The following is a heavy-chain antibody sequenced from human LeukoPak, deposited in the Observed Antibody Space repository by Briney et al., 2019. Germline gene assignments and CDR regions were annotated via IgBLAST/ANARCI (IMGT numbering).Heavy chain of an antibody. CDR3: ARYGSGSYSDDHFQH. CDR2: IDYSVST. Sequence: SETLSLTCTVSGGSISSDYWSWIRQPPGKGLEWIGYIDYSVSTNYNPSLKSRVTISVDTSKNQFSLKLSSVTAADTAVYYCARYGSGSYSDDHFQHWGQGTLVTVSS. V-gene: IGHV4-59*08. J-gene: IGHJ1*01. CDR1: GGSISSDY. D-gene: IGHD3-10*01.